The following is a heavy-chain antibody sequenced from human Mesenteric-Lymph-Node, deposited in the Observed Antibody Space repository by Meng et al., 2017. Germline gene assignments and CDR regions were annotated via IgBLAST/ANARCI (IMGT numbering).Heavy chain of an antibody. V-gene: IGHV4-61*01. D-gene: IGHD5-24*01. CDR3: AREGDGYYYYGMDV. Sequence: SETLSLTCTVSGGSISSGSYYWSWIRQPPGKGLEWIGYIYYSGSTNYNPSLKSRVTISVDTSKNQFSLKLSSVTAADTAVYYCAREGDGYYYYGMDVWGQGTTVTVSS. CDR2: IYYSGST. CDR1: GGSISSGSYY. J-gene: IGHJ6*02.